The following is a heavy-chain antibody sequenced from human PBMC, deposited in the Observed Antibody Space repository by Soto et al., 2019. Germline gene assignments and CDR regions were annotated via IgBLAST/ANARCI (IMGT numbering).Heavy chain of an antibody. CDR2: IYYSGST. Sequence: SETLSLTCTVSGGSISSYYWIWIRQPPGKGLEWIGYIYYSGSTNYNPPLKSRVTISVDTSKNQFSLKLSSVTAADTAVYYCARHGPYDYIWGSYRAPDFDIWGQGTMVTVSS. D-gene: IGHD3-16*02. V-gene: IGHV4-59*08. CDR3: ARHGPYDYIWGSYRAPDFDI. CDR1: GGSISSYY. J-gene: IGHJ3*02.